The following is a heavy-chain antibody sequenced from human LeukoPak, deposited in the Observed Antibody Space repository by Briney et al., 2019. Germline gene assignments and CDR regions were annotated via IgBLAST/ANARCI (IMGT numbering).Heavy chain of an antibody. Sequence: GGSLRLSCAASGFTFSDYYMSWIRQAPGKGLEWVSFISSGSRIIYYADSVKGRFTVSRDNAKNSLYLQMNSLRDEDTAVYYCARNPAGIGDYWGQGTLVTVSS. J-gene: IGHJ4*02. CDR1: GFTFSDYY. V-gene: IGHV3-11*04. CDR3: ARNPAGIGDY. D-gene: IGHD1-26*01. CDR2: ISSGSRII.